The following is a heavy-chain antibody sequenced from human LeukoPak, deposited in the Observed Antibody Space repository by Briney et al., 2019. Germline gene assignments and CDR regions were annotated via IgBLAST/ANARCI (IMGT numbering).Heavy chain of an antibody. D-gene: IGHD2-2*02. CDR2: IYYSGST. CDR1: GGSISSSSYY. J-gene: IGHJ3*02. CDR3: ARVSGSGYGCSSTSCYTHAFDI. Sequence: NTSETLSLTCTVSGGSISSSSYYWGWIRQPPGKGLEWIGSIYYSGSTYYNPSLKSRVTISVDRSKNQFSLKLSSVTAADTAVYYCARVSGSGYGCSSTSCYTHAFDIWGQGTMVTVSS. V-gene: IGHV4-39*07.